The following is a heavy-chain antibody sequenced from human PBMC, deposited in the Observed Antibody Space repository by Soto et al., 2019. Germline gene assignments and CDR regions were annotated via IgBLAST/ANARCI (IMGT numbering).Heavy chain of an antibody. Sequence: GGSLRLSCAASGFTFSSYGMHWVRQAPGKGLEWVAVISYDGSNKYYADSVKGRFTISRDNSKNTLYLQMNSLRAEDTAVYYCAKDPSPDCSSTSCYADYWGQGTLVTVSS. CDR3: AKDPSPDCSSTSCYADY. D-gene: IGHD2-2*01. CDR2: ISYDGSNK. CDR1: GFTFSSYG. V-gene: IGHV3-30*18. J-gene: IGHJ4*02.